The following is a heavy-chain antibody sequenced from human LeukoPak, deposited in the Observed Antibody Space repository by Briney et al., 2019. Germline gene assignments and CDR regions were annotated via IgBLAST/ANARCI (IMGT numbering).Heavy chain of an antibody. CDR3: ARVIREGRDNWNYGY. V-gene: IGHV1-2*02. D-gene: IGHD1-7*01. CDR1: GYTFTGYY. Sequence: ASVKVSCKASGYTFTGYYMHWVRQAPGQGLEWMGWINPNSGGTNYAQKFQGRVTMTRDTSISTAYMELSRLRSDDTAVYYCARVIREGRDNWNYGYWGQGTLVTVSS. J-gene: IGHJ4*02. CDR2: INPNSGGT.